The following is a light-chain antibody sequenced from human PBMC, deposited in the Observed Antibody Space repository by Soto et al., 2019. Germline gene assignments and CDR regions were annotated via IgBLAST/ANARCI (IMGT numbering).Light chain of an antibody. J-gene: IGKJ1*01. CDR3: QQYGSSPTT. CDR1: QSVTSSY. Sequence: EIVLTQSPGTLSLSPGERATLSCRASQSVTSSYIAWYQQKPGQAPRLLIYRASTRATGIPARFSGSGSGTDFTLTISRLEPEDFAVYYCQQYGSSPTTFGQGTKVDIK. CDR2: RAS. V-gene: IGKV3-20*01.